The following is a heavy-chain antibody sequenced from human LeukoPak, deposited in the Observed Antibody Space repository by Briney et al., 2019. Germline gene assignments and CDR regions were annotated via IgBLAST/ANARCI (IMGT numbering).Heavy chain of an antibody. D-gene: IGHD4-11*01. CDR1: GFTFSSYG. V-gene: IGHV3-33*01. CDR2: IWYDGSNK. CDR3: ARDRTTVTTSWFDP. Sequence: GRSLRLSCAASGFTFSSYGMHWVRQAPGKGLEWVAVIWYDGSNKYYADSVKGRFTISRDNSKNTLYLQMNSLRAEDTAVYYCARDRTTVTTSWFDPWGREPWSPSPQ. J-gene: IGHJ5*02.